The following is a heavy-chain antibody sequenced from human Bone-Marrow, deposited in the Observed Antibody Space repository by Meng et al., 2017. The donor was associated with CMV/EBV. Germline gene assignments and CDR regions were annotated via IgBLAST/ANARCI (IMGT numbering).Heavy chain of an antibody. CDR2: IKSKTDGGTI. J-gene: IGHJ4*02. Sequence: FAISGMTFSNAWMSWVRQAPGKGLEWVGRIKSKTDGGTIDYAAPVKGRFTMSRDDSKNTLYLQMNSLKTEDTAVYYCTANSGYGFDYWGQGTLVTVSS. D-gene: IGHD5-12*01. V-gene: IGHV3-15*01. CDR1: GMTFSNAW. CDR3: TANSGYGFDY.